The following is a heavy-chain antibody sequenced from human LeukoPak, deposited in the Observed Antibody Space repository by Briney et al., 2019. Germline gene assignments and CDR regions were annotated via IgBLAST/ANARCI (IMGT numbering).Heavy chain of an antibody. Sequence: PGRSLRLSCAASGFTFSSYAMHWVRQAPGKGLEWVAVISYDGSNKYYADSMKGRFTISRDNSKNTLYLQMNSLRAEDTAVYYCARDHNVVVTAIDYWGQGTLVTVSS. J-gene: IGHJ4*02. D-gene: IGHD2-21*02. CDR1: GFTFSSYA. V-gene: IGHV3-30-3*01. CDR3: ARDHNVVVTAIDY. CDR2: ISYDGSNK.